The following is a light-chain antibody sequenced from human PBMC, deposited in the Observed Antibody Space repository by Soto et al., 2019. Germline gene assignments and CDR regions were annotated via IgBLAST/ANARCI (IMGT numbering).Light chain of an antibody. Sequence: EIVMTQSPATLSVSPGERATLSCRASQSVSRNLAWYQQKPGQAPRLLIYGASTRATGIPARFSGSGSGTEFTLTISSLQSEDFAVYYCQQYNNLPPGTFGQGTKVEIK. J-gene: IGKJ1*01. CDR3: QQYNNLPPGT. CDR1: QSVSRN. V-gene: IGKV3-15*01. CDR2: GAS.